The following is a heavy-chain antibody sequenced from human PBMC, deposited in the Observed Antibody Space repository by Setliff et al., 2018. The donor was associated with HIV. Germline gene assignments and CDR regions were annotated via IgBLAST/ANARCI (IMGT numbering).Heavy chain of an antibody. J-gene: IGHJ5*02. D-gene: IGHD3-22*01. CDR1: GGSISSGIYY. CDR3: ASRVYYYDSSGYLREEGFDP. Sequence: SETLSLTCTVSGGSISSGIYYWSWIRQPAGKGLEWIGHISTSGSTNYNPSLKSRVTISVDTSKNQFSLKLSSVTAADTALYYCASRVYYYDSSGYLREEGFDPWGQGTLVTVSS. CDR2: ISTSGST. V-gene: IGHV4-61*09.